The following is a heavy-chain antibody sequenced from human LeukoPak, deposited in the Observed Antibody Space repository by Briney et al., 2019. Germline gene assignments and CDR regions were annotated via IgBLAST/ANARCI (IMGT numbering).Heavy chain of an antibody. CDR1: GYTFTGYY. D-gene: IGHD1-26*01. CDR2: INPNSGGT. V-gene: IGHV1-2*02. J-gene: IGHJ4*02. CDR3: AREGDIVGATTIDY. Sequence: ASVKVSCKASGYTFTGYYMHWVRQAPGQGLEWTGWINPNSGGTNYAQKFQGRVTMTRDTSISTAYMELSRLRSDDTAVYYCAREGDIVGATTIDYWGQGTLVTVSS.